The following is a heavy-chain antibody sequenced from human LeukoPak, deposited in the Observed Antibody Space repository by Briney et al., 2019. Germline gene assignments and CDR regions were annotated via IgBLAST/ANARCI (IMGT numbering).Heavy chain of an antibody. Sequence: GRSLRLSRAASGFTFSSYGMHWVRQAPGKGLEWVAVVWYDGSNKYYADSVKGRFTISRDNSKNTLYLQMNSLRAEDTAVHYCARDRHGDYSFDYWGQGTLVTVSS. V-gene: IGHV3-33*01. CDR1: GFTFSSYG. CDR3: ARDRHGDYSFDY. D-gene: IGHD4-17*01. J-gene: IGHJ4*02. CDR2: VWYDGSNK.